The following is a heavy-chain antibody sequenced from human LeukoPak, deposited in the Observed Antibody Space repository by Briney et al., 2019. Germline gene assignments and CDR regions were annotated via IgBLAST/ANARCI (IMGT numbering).Heavy chain of an antibody. CDR3: ARVGYYGSGSYRY. CDR1: GGSFSGYY. V-gene: IGHV4-34*01. D-gene: IGHD3-10*01. Sequence: SETLSLTCAVYGGSFSGYYWSWIRQPPGKGLEWIGEINHSGSTNYNPSLKSRVTISVDTSKNQFSLKLSSVTAADTAVYYCARVGYYGSGSYRYWGQGILVTVSS. J-gene: IGHJ4*02. CDR2: INHSGST.